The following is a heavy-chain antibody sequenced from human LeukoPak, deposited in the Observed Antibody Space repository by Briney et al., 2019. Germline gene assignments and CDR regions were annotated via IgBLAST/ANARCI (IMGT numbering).Heavy chain of an antibody. CDR2: VYYSGST. Sequence: SETLSLTCTVSGGSISSSSYYWGWIRQPPGKGLEWIGSVYYSGSTYYNPSLKSRVTISVDTSKNQFSLKLSSVTAADTAVYYCARRPEVVAAKGRYFDYWGQGTLVTVSS. J-gene: IGHJ4*02. V-gene: IGHV4-39*01. CDR1: GGSISSSSYY. CDR3: ARRPEVVAAKGRYFDY. D-gene: IGHD2-15*01.